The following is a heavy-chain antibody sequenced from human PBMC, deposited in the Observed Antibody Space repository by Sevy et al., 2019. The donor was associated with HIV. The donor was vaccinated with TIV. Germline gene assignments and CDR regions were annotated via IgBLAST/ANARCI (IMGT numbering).Heavy chain of an antibody. CDR2: IYHSGST. V-gene: IGHV4-38-2*01. Sequence: SETLSLTCAVSGYSISSGYYWGWIRQPPGKGLEWIGSIYHSGSTYYNPSLKSRVTISVDTSKNQFSLKLSSVTAADTAVYYCARQDSSFTSNWFDPWGQGTLVTVSS. CDR1: GYSISSGYY. CDR3: ARQDSSFTSNWFDP. J-gene: IGHJ5*02. D-gene: IGHD6-6*01.